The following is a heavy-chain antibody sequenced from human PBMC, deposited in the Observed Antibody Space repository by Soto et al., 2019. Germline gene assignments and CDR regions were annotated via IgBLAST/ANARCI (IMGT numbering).Heavy chain of an antibody. D-gene: IGHD6-6*01. Sequence: SQTLSLTCAISGDSVSSNSAAWNWIRQSPSRGLEWLGRTYYRSKWYNDYAVSVKSRITINPDTSKNQFSLQLNSVTPEDTAVYYFARDYDSSSSYDYYGMDVWGQGTTVTVSS. J-gene: IGHJ6*02. CDR1: GDSVSSNSAA. CDR2: TYYRSKWYN. V-gene: IGHV6-1*01. CDR3: ARDYDSSSSYDYYGMDV.